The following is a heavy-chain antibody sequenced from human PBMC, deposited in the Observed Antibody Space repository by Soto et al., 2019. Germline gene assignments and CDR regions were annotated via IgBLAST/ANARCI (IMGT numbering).Heavy chain of an antibody. CDR2: IIPIFGTA. J-gene: IGHJ6*02. D-gene: IGHD3-3*01. Sequence: SVKVSCKASGGTFSSYAISWVRQAPGQGLEWMGGIIPIFGTANYARKFQGRVTITADKSTSTAYMELSSLRSEDTAVYYCARDQRGQSNVLRFLEWSTYYYYGMDVWGQGTTVTVSS. CDR1: GGTFSSYA. V-gene: IGHV1-69*06. CDR3: ARDQRGQSNVLRFLEWSTYYYYGMDV.